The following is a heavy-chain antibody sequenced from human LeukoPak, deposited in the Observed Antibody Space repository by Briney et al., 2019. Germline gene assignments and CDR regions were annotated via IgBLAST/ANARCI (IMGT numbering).Heavy chain of an antibody. D-gene: IGHD1-1*01. CDR2: IIPIFGTA. V-gene: IGHV1-69*01. CDR3: ATSWNALRDY. Sequence: SVKVSCKASGGTFSSYAISWVRQAPGQGLEWMGGIIPIFGTANYAPKFQGRVTITADESTSTAYMELSSLRSEDTAVYYCATSWNALRDYWGQGTLVTVSS. J-gene: IGHJ4*02. CDR1: GGTFSSYA.